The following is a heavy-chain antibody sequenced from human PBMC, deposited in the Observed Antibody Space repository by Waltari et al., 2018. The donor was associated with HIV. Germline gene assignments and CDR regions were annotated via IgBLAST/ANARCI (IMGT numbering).Heavy chain of an antibody. V-gene: IGHV1-2*06. CDR3: ARVTTVTGDSYFYYGMDV. CDR2: INPNSGGT. D-gene: IGHD4-17*01. Sequence: QVQLVQSGAEVRKPGASVKVSCKASGYTFTGYYSPWVRQAPGQGLEWMGRINPNSGGTNYAQKFQARVTMTRDTSIGAAYMELSSLRPNDTAVYYCARVTTVTGDSYFYYGMDVWGQGTTVTVSS. CDR1: GYTFTGYY. J-gene: IGHJ6*02.